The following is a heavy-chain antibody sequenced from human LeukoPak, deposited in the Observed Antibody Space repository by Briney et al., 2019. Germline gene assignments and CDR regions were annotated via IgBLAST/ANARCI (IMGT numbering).Heavy chain of an antibody. CDR1: GGSLSDHD. J-gene: IGHJ4*02. Sequence: PSETLSLTCAVFGGSLSDHDWSWIRQPPGKGLEWIGEINHRGATNYNPSLKSRVTLSLDTSKNQVSLKLNSLTAADTAVYYCARGKGDLSMIVMIVTAVEFYFDSWGPGTLVNVSS. CDR2: INHRGAT. V-gene: IGHV4-34*01. CDR3: ARGKGDLSMIVMIVTAVEFYFDS. D-gene: IGHD3-22*01.